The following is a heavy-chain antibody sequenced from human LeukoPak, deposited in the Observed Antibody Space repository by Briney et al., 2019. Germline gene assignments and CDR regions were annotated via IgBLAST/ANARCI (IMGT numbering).Heavy chain of an antibody. V-gene: IGHV4-34*01. D-gene: IGHD3-10*01. CDR1: GESFSGYY. J-gene: IGHJ4*02. CDR3: ASSYYYGSGSYRPFYFDY. CDR2: INHSGSI. Sequence: SETLSLTCAVYGESFSGYYWSWIRQPPGKGLEWIGEINHSGSIDYNPSLKSRVTVSVDTSKNQFSLKLSSVTAADTAVYYCASSYYYGSGSYRPFYFDYWGQGTLVTVSS.